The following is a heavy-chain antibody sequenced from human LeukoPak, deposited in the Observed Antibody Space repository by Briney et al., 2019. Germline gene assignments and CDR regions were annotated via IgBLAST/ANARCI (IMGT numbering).Heavy chain of an antibody. CDR1: GFTFSDYY. J-gene: IGHJ4*02. CDR2: ISSSGSTI. Sequence: GGSLRLSCAASGFTFSDYYMSWIRQAPGKGLEWVSYISSSGSTIYYADSVKGRFTIPRDNAKNSLYLQMNSLRAEDTAVYYCARLLAARKGRDYYFDYWGQGTLVTVSS. V-gene: IGHV3-11*04. D-gene: IGHD6-6*01. CDR3: ARLLAARKGRDYYFDY.